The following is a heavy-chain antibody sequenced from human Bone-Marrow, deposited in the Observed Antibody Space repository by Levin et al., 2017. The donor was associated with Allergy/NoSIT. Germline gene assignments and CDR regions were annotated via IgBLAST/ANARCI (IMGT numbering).Heavy chain of an antibody. V-gene: IGHV4-4*02. Sequence: MPSETLSLTCAVSGGSISSSNWWSWVRQPPGKGLEWIGEIYHSGSTNYNPSLKSRVTISVDKSKNQFSLKLSSVTAADTAVYYCARGTDSNWGSFDYWGQGTLVTVSS. CDR3: ARGTDSNWGSFDY. J-gene: IGHJ4*02. CDR2: IYHSGST. CDR1: GGSISSSNW. D-gene: IGHD7-27*01.